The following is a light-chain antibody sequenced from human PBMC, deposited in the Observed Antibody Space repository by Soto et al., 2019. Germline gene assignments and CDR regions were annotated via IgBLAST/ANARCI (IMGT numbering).Light chain of an antibody. CDR2: DVT. CDR1: SSDVGGYNY. J-gene: IGLJ3*02. CDR3: CSYAGRYTWV. V-gene: IGLV2-11*01. Sequence: QSVLTQPRSVSGSPGQSVTFSCTGTSSDVGGYNYVSWYQQHPGKAPKLIIYDVTKRPSGVPDRFSGSKSGNTASLTISGLQAEDEADYYCCSYAGRYTWVFGGGTKVTVL.